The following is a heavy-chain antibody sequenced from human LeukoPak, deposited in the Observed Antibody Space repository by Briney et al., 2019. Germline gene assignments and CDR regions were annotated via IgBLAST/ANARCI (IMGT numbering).Heavy chain of an antibody. CDR2: TNGGGDYT. J-gene: IGHJ4*02. CDR1: GFSFSSYG. Sequence: GGSLRLSCAASGFSFSSYGMHWVRQAPGKGLEWVSSTNGGGDYTYYADPVRGRFSISRDNSDNTLYLQMSSLRADDTAVYYCSKGANIGGDYGVFDYWGQGTLVTVSS. V-gene: IGHV3-23*01. D-gene: IGHD4-17*01. CDR3: SKGANIGGDYGVFDY.